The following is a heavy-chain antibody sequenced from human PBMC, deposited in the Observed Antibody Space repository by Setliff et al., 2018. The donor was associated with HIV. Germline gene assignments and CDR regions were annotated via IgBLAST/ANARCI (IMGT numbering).Heavy chain of an antibody. V-gene: IGHV7-4-1*02. CDR2: INTETGNP. J-gene: IGHJ4*02. CDR3: ARVGSYWSTFDY. D-gene: IGHD2-8*02. CDR1: GYTLTTYG. Sequence: ASVKVSCKASGYTLTTYGISWVRQAPGQGPEWMGWINTETGNPMYAQCFRGRLVSSLDTSVNTAYLQINSLKAEDTAMYYCARVGSYWSTFDYWGQGALVTVSS.